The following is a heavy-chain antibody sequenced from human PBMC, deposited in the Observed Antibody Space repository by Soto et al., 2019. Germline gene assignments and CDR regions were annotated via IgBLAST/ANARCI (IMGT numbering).Heavy chain of an antibody. D-gene: IGHD6-13*01. Sequence: PSETLSLTCTVSGGSIGTYYWSWIRQPPGKGLEWIGYIYYRGNTNYNPYLKSRVTISLDTSKNQFSLKLSSVTAADTAVYYCARLSSPLDYWGQGTLVTVSS. CDR1: GGSIGTYY. CDR2: IYYRGNT. CDR3: ARLSSPLDY. J-gene: IGHJ4*02. V-gene: IGHV4-59*12.